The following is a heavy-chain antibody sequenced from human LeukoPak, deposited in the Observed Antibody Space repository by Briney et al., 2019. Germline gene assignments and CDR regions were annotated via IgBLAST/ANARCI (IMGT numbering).Heavy chain of an antibody. CDR1: GCTFTSYA. CDR2: INTNTGNP. CDR3: ARGGYSSSWYVTLRFDP. V-gene: IGHV7-4-1*02. D-gene: IGHD6-13*01. J-gene: IGHJ5*02. Sequence: GASVKVSCKASGCTFTSYAMNWVRQAPGQGLEWMGWINTNTGNPTYAQGFTGRFVFSLDTSVSTAYLQISSLKAEDTAVYYCARGGYSSSWYVTLRFDPWGQGTLVTVSS.